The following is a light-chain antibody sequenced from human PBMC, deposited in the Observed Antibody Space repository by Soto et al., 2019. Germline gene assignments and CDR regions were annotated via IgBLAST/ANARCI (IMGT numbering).Light chain of an antibody. CDR3: SSYTSSSTYV. Sequence: QSVLTQPASVSGSLGQSITISCTGTGSDVGSYKYVSWYQQHPGKAPKLIIFEVSNRPSGVSDRFSGSKSGNTASLTISGLQAEDEADYFCSSYTSSSTYVFGTGTKVTVL. CDR1: GSDVGSYKY. CDR2: EVS. J-gene: IGLJ1*01. V-gene: IGLV2-14*01.